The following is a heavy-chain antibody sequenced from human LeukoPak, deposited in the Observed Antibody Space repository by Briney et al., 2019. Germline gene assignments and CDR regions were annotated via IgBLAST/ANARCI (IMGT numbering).Heavy chain of an antibody. V-gene: IGHV1-18*01. Sequence: ASVKVSCKASGYAFTNYGISWVRQAPGQGLEWMGWRSIYNGNTDYKLQGRVTMTTGTSTNTAYMEVRSLRSDDTAVYYCARGGPFPSSSSSREYYLDYWGQGTLVTVSS. CDR1: GYAFTNYG. J-gene: IGHJ4*02. D-gene: IGHD6-6*01. CDR2: RSIYNGNT. CDR3: ARGGPFPSSSSSREYYLDY.